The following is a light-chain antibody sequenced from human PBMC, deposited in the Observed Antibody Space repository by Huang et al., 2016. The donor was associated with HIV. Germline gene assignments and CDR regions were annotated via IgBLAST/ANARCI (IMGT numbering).Light chain of an antibody. CDR2: DAS. CDR1: QGISNT. J-gene: IGKJ4*01. V-gene: IGKV1D-13*01. Sequence: QLTPSPSSLSASVGARVTITCRASQGISNTLAWYQPKPGKAPKLLIYDASSLQTGAQSRFSGSGSGTDFTLPISSLEPEDCATYYCKQFNHYPLTFGGGTKVEIE. CDR3: KQFNHYPLT.